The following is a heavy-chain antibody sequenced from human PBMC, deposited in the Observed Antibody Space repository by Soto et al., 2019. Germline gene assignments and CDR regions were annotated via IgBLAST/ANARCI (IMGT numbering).Heavy chain of an antibody. V-gene: IGHV1-46*01. CDR3: ARPNYPGFINAVCDPLDY. J-gene: IGHJ4*02. Sequence: QVQLVQSGAEVKKPGASVKISCKASGYTFTSYYMHWVRQAPGQGLEWMGIIIPSGGSTNYAHKLQGRVARNSYKSTSTVYMELTSLRSDATAVYYCARPNYPGFINAVCDPLDYGGQGTLVTVSS. CDR2: IIPSGGST. CDR1: GYTFTSYY. D-gene: IGHD2-8*01.